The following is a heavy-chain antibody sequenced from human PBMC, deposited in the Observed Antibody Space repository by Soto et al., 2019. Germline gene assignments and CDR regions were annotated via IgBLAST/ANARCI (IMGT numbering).Heavy chain of an antibody. V-gene: IGHV4-31*01. Sequence: QLQLQESGPGLVEPSQTLSLTCTVSGGSISGVGYYWGWIRQHPGKGLEWIGYIHHSGTTYYNPSXXXXXXXXXXXXXXXXXXXXXXXXXXXXXXXXXXXXXXXGAGWANWFDLWGQGTLVTVSS. D-gene: IGHD6-13*01. CDR2: IHHSGTT. CDR1: GGSISGVGYY. CDR3: XXXXXXGAGWANWFDL. J-gene: IGHJ5*02.